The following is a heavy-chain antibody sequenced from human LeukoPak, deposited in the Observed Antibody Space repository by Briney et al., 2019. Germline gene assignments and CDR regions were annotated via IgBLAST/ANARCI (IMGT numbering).Heavy chain of an antibody. CDR1: GFTFSSYG. CDR3: ANLYYYDSSGYYPINFGY. D-gene: IGHD3-22*01. Sequence: GGSLRLSCAASGFTFSSYGMHWVRQAPGKGLEWVAVIWYDGSNKYYADSVKGRFTIPRDNSKNTLYLQMNSLRAEDTAVYYCANLYYYDSSGYYPINFGYWGQGTLVTVSS. CDR2: IWYDGSNK. J-gene: IGHJ4*02. V-gene: IGHV3-33*06.